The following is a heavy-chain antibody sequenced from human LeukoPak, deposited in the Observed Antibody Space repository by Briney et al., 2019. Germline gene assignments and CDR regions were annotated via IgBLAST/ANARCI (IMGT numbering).Heavy chain of an antibody. CDR2: INWNSGSI. CDR3: AKDTGYNFGYGFDY. CDR1: GFTFDDYA. D-gene: IGHD5-18*01. J-gene: IGHJ4*02. Sequence: PGRSLRLSCAASGFTFDDYAMHWVRQAPGKGLEWVSGINWNSGSIGYADSVKGRFTISRDNAKNSLYLQMYSLRAEDMALCYCAKDTGYNFGYGFDYWGQGTLVTVSS. V-gene: IGHV3-9*03.